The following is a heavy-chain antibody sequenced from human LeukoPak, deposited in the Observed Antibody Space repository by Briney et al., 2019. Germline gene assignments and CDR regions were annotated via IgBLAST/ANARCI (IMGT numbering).Heavy chain of an antibody. D-gene: IGHD3-9*01. CDR1: GYTFTGYY. CDR2: INPNSGGT. J-gene: IGHJ4*02. CDR3: ARVLFNSGYNY. V-gene: IGHV1-2*02. Sequence: ASVKVSCKASGYTFTGYYMHWVRQAPGQGLEWMGWINPNSGGTNYAQKFQGRVTMTRDTSIRTVYMDLGGLRSDDTAVYYCARVLFNSGYNYWGQGSLVTVSS.